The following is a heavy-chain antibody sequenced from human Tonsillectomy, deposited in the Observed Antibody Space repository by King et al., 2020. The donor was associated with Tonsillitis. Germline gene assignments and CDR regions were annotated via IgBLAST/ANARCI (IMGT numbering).Heavy chain of an antibody. J-gene: IGHJ2*01. D-gene: IGHD2/OR15-2a*01. CDR1: GGVLRHYY. V-gene: IGHV4-34*01. CDR2: IDHSGSA. CDR3: ARGRGVTVRRRYFDL. Sequence: VQLQQWGAGLLKPSETLSLICGVYGGVLRHYYGTWIRQPPGKGLEGIGEIDHSGSATYNPSLKSRVTIPVDTSKDQFSLKLHSVTAADTAVYFCARGRGVTVRRRYFDLWGRGTPVTVSS.